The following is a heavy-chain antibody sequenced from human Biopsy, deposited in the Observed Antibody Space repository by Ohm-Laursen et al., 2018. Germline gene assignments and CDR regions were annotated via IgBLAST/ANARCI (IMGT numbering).Heavy chain of an antibody. CDR2: FDAEEGQR. Sequence: ASVKVSCKVSGDRFTEFSIHWVRQAPGKGLEWMGGFDAEEGQRTYAQKFQGRLTMTEDTSADTAYMELRGLRSEDAAVYYCAADSENCGGDCYIYWGQGTQVTVSS. J-gene: IGHJ4*02. CDR1: GDRFTEFS. V-gene: IGHV1-24*01. CDR3: AADSENCGGDCYIY. D-gene: IGHD2-21*02.